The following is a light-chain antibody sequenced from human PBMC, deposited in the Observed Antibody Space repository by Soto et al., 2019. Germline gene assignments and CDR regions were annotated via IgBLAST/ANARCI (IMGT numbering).Light chain of an antibody. CDR3: QQYNSYSYT. J-gene: IGKJ2*01. CDR1: QSISSW. Sequence: DIQMTQSPSTLSASVGDRVTITCRASQSISSWLAWYQQKPGKAPKLPIYDASSLESGVPSRFSGSGSGTEFTLTISSLQPDDSATYYCQQYNSYSYTFGQGTKLEIK. V-gene: IGKV1-5*01. CDR2: DAS.